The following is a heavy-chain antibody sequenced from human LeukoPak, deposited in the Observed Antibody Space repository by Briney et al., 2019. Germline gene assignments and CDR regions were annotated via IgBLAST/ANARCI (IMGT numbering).Heavy chain of an antibody. D-gene: IGHD3-22*01. Sequence: ASVKVSCKASGYTFTRYYMHWVRQAPGLEPEWMGIINPSGGATSYAQKFQGRVTMTRDTSTSTVHMELSSLRSEDTAVYYCARGYYSDSSGYYSRFDYWGQGTLVTVSS. CDR2: INPSGGAT. CDR1: GYTFTRYY. J-gene: IGHJ4*02. V-gene: IGHV1-46*01. CDR3: ARGYYSDSSGYYSRFDY.